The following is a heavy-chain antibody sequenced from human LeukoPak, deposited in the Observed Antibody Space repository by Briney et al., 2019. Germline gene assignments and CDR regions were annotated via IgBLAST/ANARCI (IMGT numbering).Heavy chain of an antibody. V-gene: IGHV4-59*01. Sequence: PSETLSLTCTVSGGSISRYYWSWIRQPPGKGLELIGYIYSSGSTHYNPSLKSRITISVDTSKNQFSLKLRAVIAADTAVYYCTRGESSNFPPKFDFWGQGTLVTVSS. D-gene: IGHD2/OR15-2a*01. J-gene: IGHJ4*02. CDR1: GGSISRYY. CDR3: TRGESSNFPPKFDF. CDR2: IYSSGST.